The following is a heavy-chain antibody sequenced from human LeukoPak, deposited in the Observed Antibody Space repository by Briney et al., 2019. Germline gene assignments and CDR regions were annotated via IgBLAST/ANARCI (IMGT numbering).Heavy chain of an antibody. CDR1: GLTFSSYD. V-gene: IGHV3-33*03. J-gene: IGHJ4*02. D-gene: IGHD5-18*01. CDR2: IGYDVSRK. CDR3: AKDQYTYGLEFYTFDA. Sequence: GGSLRLSCAASGLTFSSYDMHWVRQAPGTGLERVAVIGYDVSRKYYSESVKGRFTISRDNSKNTLYLQMTSLRADDTALYYCAKDQYTYGLEFYTFDAWGQGTLVTVSS.